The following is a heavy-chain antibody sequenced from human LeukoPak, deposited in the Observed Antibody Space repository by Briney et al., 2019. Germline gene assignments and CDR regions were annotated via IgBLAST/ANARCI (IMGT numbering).Heavy chain of an antibody. V-gene: IGHV5-51*01. CDR3: ARALGYCSSTSRYTGFDP. D-gene: IGHD2-2*02. CDR1: GYSFTSYW. J-gene: IGHJ5*02. CDR2: IYPGDSDT. Sequence: GESLKISCKGSGYSFTSYWIGWVRQMPGKGLEWMGIIYPGDSDTRYSPSFQGQVTISADKSISTAYLQWSSLKASDTAMYYCARALGYCSSTSRYTGFDPWGQGTLVTVSS.